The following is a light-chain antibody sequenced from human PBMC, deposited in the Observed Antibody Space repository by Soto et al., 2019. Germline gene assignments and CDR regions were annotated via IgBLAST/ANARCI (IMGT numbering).Light chain of an antibody. CDR1: QSVSSY. V-gene: IGKV3-11*01. CDR3: QQRSNWPRT. Sequence: EIVLTQSPATLSLSPVERATLSCRASQSVSSYLAWYQQKPGQAPRLLIYDASNRAPGIPARFSGSGSGTDFTLTISSLEPEDFAVYYCQQRSNWPRTFGQGTKVEIK. J-gene: IGKJ1*01. CDR2: DAS.